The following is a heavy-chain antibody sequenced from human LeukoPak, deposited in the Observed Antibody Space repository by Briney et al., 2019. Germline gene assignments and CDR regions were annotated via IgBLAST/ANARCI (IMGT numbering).Heavy chain of an antibody. V-gene: IGHV3-21*01. CDR3: ASELYCSSTSCYIFDY. Sequence: NPGGSLRLSCAAPGFTFSSYSMNWVRQAPGKGLEWVSSISSSSSYIYYADSVKGRFTISRDNAKNSLYLQMNSLRAEDTAVYYCASELYCSSTSCYIFDYWGQGTLVTVSS. CDR2: ISSSSSYI. D-gene: IGHD2-2*02. CDR1: GFTFSSYS. J-gene: IGHJ4*02.